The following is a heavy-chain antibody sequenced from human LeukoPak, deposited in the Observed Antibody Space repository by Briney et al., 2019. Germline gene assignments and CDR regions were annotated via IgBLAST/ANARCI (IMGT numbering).Heavy chain of an antibody. CDR2: IDYSGST. V-gene: IGHV4-59*01. J-gene: IGHJ6*03. Sequence: PSETLSLTCTVSGGSISSYYWSWIRQPPGKGLEWIGYIDYSGSTNYNPSLKSRVSISVDTSKNQFSLKLTSVTAADTAVYYCARTTEGGYTYDYFYYYHMDVWGKGTTVTISS. CDR3: ARTTEGGYTYDYFYYYHMDV. CDR1: GGSISSYY. D-gene: IGHD5-18*01.